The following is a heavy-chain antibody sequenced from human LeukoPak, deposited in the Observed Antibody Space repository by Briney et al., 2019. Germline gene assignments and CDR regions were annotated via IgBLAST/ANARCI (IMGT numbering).Heavy chain of an antibody. V-gene: IGHV4-59*01. Sequence: SETLSLTCSVSGGSLNTYSWMWVRQSPGKRLEWIGYIYYGGTTNYNPSLKSRITISADTAKNQFSLRLRSVTAADTAIYYCARDTTVASGMQHWGQGTLVTVSS. J-gene: IGHJ1*01. CDR2: IYYGGTT. D-gene: IGHD3-10*01. CDR3: ARDTTVASGMQH. CDR1: GGSLNTYS.